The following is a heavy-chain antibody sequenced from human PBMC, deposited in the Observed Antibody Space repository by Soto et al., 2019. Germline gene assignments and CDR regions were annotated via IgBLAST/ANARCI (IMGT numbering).Heavy chain of an antibody. D-gene: IGHD3-22*01. J-gene: IGHJ4*02. CDR2: IKSERDGQTT. Sequence: EVQLVESGGALVKPGGSLRLSCAASGFTFSNVWMNWVRQAAGKGLEWVVRIKSERDGQTTDYAAPVKGSFTISRDDSRNTLYLQMDSLRTEDTAMYYCTTDRPYSDSGGQYPDYWGQGTLVTVSS. CDR1: GFTFSNVW. V-gene: IGHV3-15*07. CDR3: TTDRPYSDSGGQYPDY.